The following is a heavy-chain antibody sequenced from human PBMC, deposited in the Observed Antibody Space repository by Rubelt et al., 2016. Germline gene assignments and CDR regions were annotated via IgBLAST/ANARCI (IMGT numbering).Heavy chain of an antibody. CDR2: IKAGNGNT. D-gene: IGHD6-13*01. CDR3: ARGLGLGYSSSWFNWFDP. Sequence: QVQLVQSGAEVKKPGASVKVSCKASGYTFTSYAMHWVRQAPGQRLEWMGWIKAGNGNTTFSQKFQGKVTMTMDSSAGTAYMELSSLRFEDTAVYYCARGLGLGYSSSWFNWFDPWGQGTLVTVSS. CDR1: GYTFTSYA. J-gene: IGHJ5*02. V-gene: IGHV1-3*01.